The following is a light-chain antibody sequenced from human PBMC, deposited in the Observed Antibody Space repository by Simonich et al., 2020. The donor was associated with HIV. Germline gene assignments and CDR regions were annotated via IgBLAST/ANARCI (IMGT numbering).Light chain of an antibody. Sequence: QLVLTQSPSASASLGASVKLTCTLSSGHSYYAIAWHQQQPEKGPRFLMKLNSDGSHSKGAGIPDRFSGSSSGAERYLTISNLQSEDEADYYCQTWGSGFHIFQTGTKVTVL. CDR1: SGHSYYA. CDR2: LNSDGSH. V-gene: IGLV4-69*01. J-gene: IGLJ1*01. CDR3: QTWGSGFHI.